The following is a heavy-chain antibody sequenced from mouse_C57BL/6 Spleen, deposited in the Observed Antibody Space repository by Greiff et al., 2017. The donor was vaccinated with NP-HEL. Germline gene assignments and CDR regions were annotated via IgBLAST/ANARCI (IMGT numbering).Heavy chain of an antibody. CDR2: IDPSDSYT. V-gene: IGHV1-69*01. Sequence: QVQLQQPGAELVMPGASVKLSCKASGYTFTSYWMHWVKQRPGQGLEWIGEIDPSDSYTNYNQKFKGKSTLTVDKSSSTAYMQLSSLTSEDSAVYYCARKGATMVTPYYFDYWGQGTTLTVSS. D-gene: IGHD2-1*01. J-gene: IGHJ2*01. CDR1: GYTFTSYW. CDR3: ARKGATMVTPYYFDY.